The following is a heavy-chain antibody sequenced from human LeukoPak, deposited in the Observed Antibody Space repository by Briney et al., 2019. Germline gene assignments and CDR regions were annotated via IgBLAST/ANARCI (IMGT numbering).Heavy chain of an antibody. D-gene: IGHD6-13*01. Sequence: ASVKVSRKASGYTFTGYYMHWVRQAPGQGLEWMGWINPNSGGTNYAQKFQGRVTMTRDTFISTAYMELSRLRSDDTAVYYCARDYVGSSSWYDYWGQGTLVTVSS. J-gene: IGHJ4*02. CDR3: ARDYVGSSSWYDY. V-gene: IGHV1-2*02. CDR1: GYTFTGYY. CDR2: INPNSGGT.